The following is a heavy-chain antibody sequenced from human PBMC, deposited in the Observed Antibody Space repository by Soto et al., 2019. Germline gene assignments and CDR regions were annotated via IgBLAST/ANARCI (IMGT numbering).Heavy chain of an antibody. Sequence: SETLSLTCTVSGGSISSYYWSWIRQPPGKGLEWIGYIYYSGSTNYNPSLKSRVTISVDTSKNQFSLKLSSVTAADTAVYYCARHVKRIAAAGTFDYWGQGTLVTVSS. CDR2: IYYSGST. V-gene: IGHV4-59*08. CDR3: ARHVKRIAAAGTFDY. D-gene: IGHD6-13*01. CDR1: GGSISSYY. J-gene: IGHJ4*02.